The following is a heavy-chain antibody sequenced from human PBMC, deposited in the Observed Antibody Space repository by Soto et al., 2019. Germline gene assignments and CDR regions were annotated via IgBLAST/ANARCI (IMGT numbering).Heavy chain of an antibody. CDR3: AREYCSGGSCYPSYWYFDL. D-gene: IGHD2-15*01. CDR2: INAGNGNT. Sequence: VKVSCKASGYTFTSYAMHWVRQAPGQRLEWMGWINAGNGNTKYSQKFQGRVTITRDTSASTAYMELSSLRSEDTAVYYCAREYCSGGSCYPSYWYFDLWGRGTLVTVSS. CDR1: GYTFTSYA. J-gene: IGHJ2*01. V-gene: IGHV1-3*01.